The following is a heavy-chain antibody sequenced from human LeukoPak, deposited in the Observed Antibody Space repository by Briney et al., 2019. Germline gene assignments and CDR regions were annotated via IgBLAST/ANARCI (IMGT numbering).Heavy chain of an antibody. CDR1: GGTFSSYA. V-gene: IGHV1-69*04. CDR3: AREENSSGWYGPTDY. D-gene: IGHD6-19*01. CDR2: IIPILGIA. Sequence: SVKVSCKASGGTFSSYAISWVRQAPGQGLEWMGRIIPILGIANYAQKFQGRVTITADKSTSTAYMELSSLRSEDTAVYYCAREENSSGWYGPTDYWGQGTLVTVSS. J-gene: IGHJ4*02.